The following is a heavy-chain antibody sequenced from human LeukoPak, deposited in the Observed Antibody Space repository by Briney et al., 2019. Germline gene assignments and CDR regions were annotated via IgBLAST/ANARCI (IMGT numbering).Heavy chain of an antibody. Sequence: GGSLRLSCAASGFTFSSYGMHWVRQAPGKGLEWVAFIRYDGSNRYYADSVKGRFTISRDSSKNTLYLQMNSLRAEDTAVYYCAKDFTRGTRFGKIPHYFDYWGRGTLVTVSS. D-gene: IGHD3-10*01. J-gene: IGHJ4*02. CDR1: GFTFSSYG. CDR3: AKDFTRGTRFGKIPHYFDY. V-gene: IGHV3-30*02. CDR2: IRYDGSNR.